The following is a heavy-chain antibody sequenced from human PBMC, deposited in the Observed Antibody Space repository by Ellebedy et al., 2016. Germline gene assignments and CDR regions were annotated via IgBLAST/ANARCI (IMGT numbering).Heavy chain of an antibody. J-gene: IGHJ5*02. D-gene: IGHD2-15*01. Sequence: SETLSLTCTVSGASMSGSAVTYWSWIRQLPGKGLEWIGYIYYRGSTYYNPSLQSRVSISVDTSERQFSLEVRSLTAADTAVYYCARGVGSGWFDPWGQGTLVTVSS. CDR2: IYYRGST. CDR1: GASMSGSAVTY. CDR3: ARGVGSGWFDP. V-gene: IGHV4-31*03.